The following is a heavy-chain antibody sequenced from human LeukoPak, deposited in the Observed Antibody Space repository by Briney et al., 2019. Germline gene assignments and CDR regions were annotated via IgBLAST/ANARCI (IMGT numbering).Heavy chain of an antibody. D-gene: IGHD6-19*01. Sequence: SVKVSCKASGGTFSSYAISWVRQAPGQGLEWMGGIIPIFGTANYAQKFQGRVTITADESTSTAYMELSSLRSEDTAVYYCARESHGSGWYSGPYYFDYWGQGTLVTVSS. CDR2: IIPIFGTA. CDR3: ARESHGSGWYSGPYYFDY. J-gene: IGHJ4*02. CDR1: GGTFSSYA. V-gene: IGHV1-69*13.